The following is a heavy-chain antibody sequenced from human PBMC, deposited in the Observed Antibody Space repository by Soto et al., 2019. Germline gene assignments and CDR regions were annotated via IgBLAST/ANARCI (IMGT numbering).Heavy chain of an antibody. V-gene: IGHV4-31*03. D-gene: IGHD3-10*01. J-gene: IGHJ6*02. CDR3: ARDLVVRGVSNPSSYYYYGMDV. Sequence: PSETLSLTSTVSGGSISSGGYYWSWLRQHPGKGLEWIGYIYYSGSTYYNPSLKSRVTISVDTSKNQFSLKLSYVTAADTAVYYCARDLVVRGVSNPSSYYYYGMDVWGQGTTVTVS. CDR2: IYYSGST. CDR1: GGSISSGGYY.